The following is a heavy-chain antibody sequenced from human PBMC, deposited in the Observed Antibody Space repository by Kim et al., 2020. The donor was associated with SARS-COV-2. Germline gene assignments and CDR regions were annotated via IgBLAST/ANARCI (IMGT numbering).Heavy chain of an antibody. D-gene: IGHD3-22*01. J-gene: IGHJ4*02. CDR2: MNPNSSKS. CDR1: GYTFTSYD. Sequence: ASVKVSCKASGYTFTSYDINWVRQAPGQGLEWLGLMNPNSSKSNSAPQFQGRITMTRDTSIATAYMELRSLRSEDSAIYYCARSPNYDNSGYYFDSWGQGTLVTVST. CDR3: ARSPNYDNSGYYFDS. V-gene: IGHV1-8*01.